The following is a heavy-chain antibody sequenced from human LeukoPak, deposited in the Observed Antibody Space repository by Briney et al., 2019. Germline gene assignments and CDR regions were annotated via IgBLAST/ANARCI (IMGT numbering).Heavy chain of an antibody. CDR2: IYYSGST. CDR3: ARLYSSGWYQDAFDI. Sequence: SETLSLTCTVSGGSISNSYWSWIRQPPGKGLECIGYIYYSGSTNYNPSLKSRVTISVDTSKNQFSLKLSSVTAADTAVYYCARLYSSGWYQDAFDIWGQGTMVTVSS. J-gene: IGHJ3*02. D-gene: IGHD6-19*01. V-gene: IGHV4-59*08. CDR1: GGSISNSY.